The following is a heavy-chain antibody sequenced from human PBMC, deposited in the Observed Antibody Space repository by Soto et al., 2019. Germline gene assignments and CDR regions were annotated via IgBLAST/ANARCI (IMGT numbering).Heavy chain of an antibody. CDR3: TRDWERDLESFFDY. J-gene: IGHJ4*02. CDR2: IYTSGIP. Sequence: EVQLLESGGGLVQPGGSLRLSCAASGFTFSTYAMSWVRQAPGKGLEWVSGIYTSGIPKYADSVQGRFSISRDNSKNTLYLQMNSLRAEDTAVYYCTRDWERDLESFFDYWGQGTLVTVSS. CDR1: GFTFSTYA. V-gene: IGHV3-23*05. D-gene: IGHD3-16*01.